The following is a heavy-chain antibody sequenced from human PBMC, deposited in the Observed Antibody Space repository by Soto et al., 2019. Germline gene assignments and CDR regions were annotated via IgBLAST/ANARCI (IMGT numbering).Heavy chain of an antibody. CDR2: IIAGNGNT. Sequence: ASVKVSCKASGYTFTSYAMHWVRQAPGQRLEWLGWIIAGNGNTKYSQKFQGRVTITRDTSASTAYMDLSSLRSEDTAVYYCAREEAVAGNKLVDYWGQGTMVTVSS. J-gene: IGHJ4*02. V-gene: IGHV1-3*01. CDR3: AREEAVAGNKLVDY. CDR1: GYTFTSYA. D-gene: IGHD6-19*01.